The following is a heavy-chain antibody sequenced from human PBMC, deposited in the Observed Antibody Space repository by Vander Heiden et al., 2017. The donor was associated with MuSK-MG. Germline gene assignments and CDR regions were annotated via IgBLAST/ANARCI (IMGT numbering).Heavy chain of an antibody. CDR1: GGSISSDHYY. D-gene: IGHD6-25*01. Sequence: QVQLQESGPGLLKPSQALSLTSTVSGGSISSDHYYWRWMRQPPGKGLEWIGYIYYSGSTYYNPSLKSRVTISVDTSKNQFSLKLSSVTAADTAVYYCARDRAARRAFDIWGQGTMVNVSS. CDR3: ARDRAARRAFDI. CDR2: IYYSGST. J-gene: IGHJ3*02. V-gene: IGHV4-30-4*01.